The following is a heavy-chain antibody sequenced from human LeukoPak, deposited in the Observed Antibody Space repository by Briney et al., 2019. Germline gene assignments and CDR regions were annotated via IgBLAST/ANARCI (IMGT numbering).Heavy chain of an antibody. D-gene: IGHD5-12*01. V-gene: IGHV3-15*01. J-gene: IGHJ4*02. Sequence: PSETLSLTCAVYGGTFSGYYWTWVRQAPGKGLEWVGTITDSGTTGYAASVKGRFTISRDDSQSTLQMNSLKTEDTGVYYCTWIPFDHWGQGTLVTVSS. CDR2: ITDSGTT. CDR1: GGTFSGYY. CDR3: TWIPFDH.